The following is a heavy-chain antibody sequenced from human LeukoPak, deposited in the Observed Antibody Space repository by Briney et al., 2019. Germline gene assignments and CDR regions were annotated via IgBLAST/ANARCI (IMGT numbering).Heavy chain of an antibody. Sequence: GGSLRLSCAASGFSFSSFWMSWVRQAPGKGLEWVADIKEEGRTTYYVDSVKGRFTISRDNAKNTLYLQMNSLRAKDTAVYYCARDSPAGTSWRSEPTFDYWGQGTLVTVTS. V-gene: IGHV3-7*04. CDR2: IKEEGRTT. CDR1: GFSFSSFW. J-gene: IGHJ4*02. D-gene: IGHD2-2*01. CDR3: ARDSPAGTSWRSEPTFDY.